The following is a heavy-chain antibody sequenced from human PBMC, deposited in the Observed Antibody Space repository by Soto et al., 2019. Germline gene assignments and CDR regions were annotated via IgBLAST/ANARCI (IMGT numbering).Heavy chain of an antibody. Sequence: QVQLQQWGAGLLKPSETLSLTCAVYGGSFSGYYWSWIRQPPGKGLEWIGEINHSGSTNYNPSLKSRVTISVDTSKNQVSLKLSSVTAADTAVYYCALFSGWYSSRDYFDYWGQGTLVTVSS. CDR1: GGSFSGYY. J-gene: IGHJ4*02. CDR3: ALFSGWYSSRDYFDY. V-gene: IGHV4-34*01. D-gene: IGHD6-19*01. CDR2: INHSGST.